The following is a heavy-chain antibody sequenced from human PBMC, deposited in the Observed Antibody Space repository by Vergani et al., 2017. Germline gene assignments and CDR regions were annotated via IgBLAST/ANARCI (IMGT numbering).Heavy chain of an antibody. CDR2: INHSGST. V-gene: IGHV4-34*01. CDR1: GGSISGYY. J-gene: IGHJ4*02. Sequence: QVQLQQWGAGLLKPSETLSLTCAVYGGSISGYYWSWIRQPPGKGLEWFGEINHSGSTNYNPSLKSRVTISVDTSKNQFSLKLSSVTAADTAVYYCARDPRWELGWEIDYWGQGTLVTVSS. CDR3: ARDPRWELGWEIDY. D-gene: IGHD1-26*01.